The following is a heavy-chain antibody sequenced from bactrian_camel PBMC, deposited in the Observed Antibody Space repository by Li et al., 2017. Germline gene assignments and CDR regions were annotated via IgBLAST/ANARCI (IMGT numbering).Heavy chain of an antibody. CDR2: VDSDGTT. D-gene: IGHD1*01. J-gene: IGHJ6*01. CDR3: AADSTKRSISGNALCRLDGIGWRS. V-gene: IGHV3S53*01. Sequence: HVQLVESGGGSVQAGGSLRLSCAASGYTSKTKCMGWFRQAPGKEREGVAAVDSDGTTMYADSEKGRFIVSQDNANTLSLQLNSLKSEDTAMYFCAADSTKRSISGNALCRLDGIGWRSWGQGTQVTVSS. CDR1: GYTSKTKC.